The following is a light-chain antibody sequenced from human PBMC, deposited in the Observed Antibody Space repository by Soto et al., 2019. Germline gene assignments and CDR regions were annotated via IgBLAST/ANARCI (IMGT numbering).Light chain of an antibody. J-gene: IGKJ4*01. CDR2: AAS. CDR3: QQLNSYPFLP. CDR1: QGISSY. Sequence: DIQLTQSPSFLSASVGDRVTITCRASQGISSYLAWYQQKPGKAPNLLIYAASTLQSGVPSRFSGSGSGTEFTLTISSLQPEDFATYYCQQLNSYPFLPFGGGTKVEIK. V-gene: IGKV1-9*01.